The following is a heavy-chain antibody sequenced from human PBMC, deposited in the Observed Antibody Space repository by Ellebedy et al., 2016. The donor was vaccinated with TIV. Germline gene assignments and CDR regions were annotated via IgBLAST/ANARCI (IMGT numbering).Heavy chain of an antibody. D-gene: IGHD5-12*01. Sequence: GESLKISCASSGFTSSDYDMHWVRQVTGKGLEWVSAIGTGSDTYYSGSVKGRFTISRENAKNSLYLQMNSLRDDDTAVYYCTREIRGYSGNHYYYGVDVWGQGTTVTVSS. V-gene: IGHV3-13*01. CDR2: IGTGSDT. CDR3: TREIRGYSGNHYYYGVDV. CDR1: GFTSSDYD. J-gene: IGHJ6*02.